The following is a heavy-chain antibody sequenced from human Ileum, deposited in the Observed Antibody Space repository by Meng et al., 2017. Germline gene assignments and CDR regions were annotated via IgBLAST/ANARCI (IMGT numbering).Heavy chain of an antibody. J-gene: IGHJ4*02. CDR1: GFSFSNAW. D-gene: IGHD4-17*01. Sequence: EVQLVESGGGLVKPGGALRRSWLASGFSFSNAWLGWGRQGPGKGLEWVGRIESETRGLTTYYAAPVKGRFSISRDDSKNALYLQMKSLKTEDSAIYYCTTEGLRCHNNWGQGTLVTVSS. CDR2: IESETRGLTT. V-gene: IGHV3-15*04. CDR3: TTEGLRCHNN.